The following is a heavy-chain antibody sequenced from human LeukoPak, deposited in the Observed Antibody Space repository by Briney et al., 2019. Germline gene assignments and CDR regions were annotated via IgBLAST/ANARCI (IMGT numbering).Heavy chain of an antibody. CDR1: VGSISRCGYF. Sequence: SETLSLTCTVSVGSISRCGYFWSWIRQHPGKGLVWIGYIYYSGITYYNPSVKSRVTISVDTSKNQFSLKLSSVTAADTAVYYCARDRQSGPPCYYYGMDVWGQGTTVTVSS. J-gene: IGHJ6*02. D-gene: IGHD5-12*01. V-gene: IGHV4-31*03. CDR3: ARDRQSGPPCYYYGMDV. CDR2: IYYSGIT.